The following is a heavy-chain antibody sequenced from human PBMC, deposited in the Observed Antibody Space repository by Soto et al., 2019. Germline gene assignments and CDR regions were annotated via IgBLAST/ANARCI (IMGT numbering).Heavy chain of an antibody. CDR2: ISSNGGIT. CDR1: GFTFSSYD. V-gene: IGHV3-64*01. CDR3: VRDTSFDY. Sequence: EVQLVESGGGLVQPGGSLRLSCAASGFTFSSYDMHWVRQAPGKGLEYISAISSNGGITYYANSVKGRFTISRDNSKNRMYLKMGSLRAEDMAVYYCVRDTSFDYWGQGTLVTVSS. D-gene: IGHD3-16*01. J-gene: IGHJ4*02.